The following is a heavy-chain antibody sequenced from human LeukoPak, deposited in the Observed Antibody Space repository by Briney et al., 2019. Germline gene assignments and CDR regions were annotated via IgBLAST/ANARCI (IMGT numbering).Heavy chain of an antibody. D-gene: IGHD5-12*01. CDR2: ISGSGGST. Sequence: GGSLRLSCAASGFTFSSYGMSWVRQAPGKGLEWVSAISGSGGSTYYADSVKGRFTISRDNSKDTLYLQMNSLRVDDTAVYYCAGQWLRLGPIDYWGQGTLVSVSS. CDR1: GFTFSSYG. V-gene: IGHV3-23*01. J-gene: IGHJ4*02. CDR3: AGQWLRLGPIDY.